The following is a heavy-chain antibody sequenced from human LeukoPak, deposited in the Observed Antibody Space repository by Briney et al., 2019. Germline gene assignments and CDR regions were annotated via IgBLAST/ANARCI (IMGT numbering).Heavy chain of an antibody. J-gene: IGHJ6*02. Sequence: SETLSLTCTVSGGSIRSYDWSWIRQPPGKGLDWIGYIYYSGSTNYNPSLKSQVTISVDTSTNQFSLKLSSVTAADTAVYYSAGGIAARSGYYYYYGMDVWGQGTTVTVSS. CDR2: IYYSGST. V-gene: IGHV4-59*12. CDR3: AGGIAARSGYYYYYGMDV. CDR1: GGSIRSYD. D-gene: IGHD6-6*01.